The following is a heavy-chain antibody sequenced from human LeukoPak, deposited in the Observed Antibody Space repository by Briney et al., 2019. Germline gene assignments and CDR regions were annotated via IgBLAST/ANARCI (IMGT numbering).Heavy chain of an antibody. J-gene: IGHJ6*03. D-gene: IGHD1-14*01. CDR3: ARFNRLSRGEYYYYMDV. Sequence: PSETLSLTCTVSGGTISSGSYYWSWIRQPAGKTLEWIGRIYTSGSTNYNPSLKSRATISGDTSKNQFSLKLTSVTAADTAVYFCARFNRLSRGEYYYYMDVWGKGTTVTISS. CDR1: GGTISSGSYY. V-gene: IGHV4-61*02. CDR2: IYTSGST.